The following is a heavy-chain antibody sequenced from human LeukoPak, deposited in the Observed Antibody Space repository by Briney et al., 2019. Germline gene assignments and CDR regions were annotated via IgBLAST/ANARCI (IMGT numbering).Heavy chain of an antibody. Sequence: GGSLRLSCAASGFIFSSYWMSWVRQAPGKGLEWVANIKQDGSEKYYVDSVKGRFTISRDNAKNSLYLQMNSLRAEDTAVYYCARDLVYGGQGTLVTVSS. CDR1: GFIFSSYW. V-gene: IGHV3-7*03. CDR3: ARDLVY. D-gene: IGHD3-10*01. CDR2: IKQDGSEK. J-gene: IGHJ4*02.